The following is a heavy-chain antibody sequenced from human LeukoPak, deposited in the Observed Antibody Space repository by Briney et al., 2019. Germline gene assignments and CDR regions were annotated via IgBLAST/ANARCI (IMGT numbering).Heavy chain of an antibody. CDR2: INHSGST. J-gene: IGHJ5*02. Sequence: PSETLSLTCAVYGGSFSGYYWSWIRQPPGKGLEWIGEINHSGSTNYNPSLKSRVTISVDTSKNQFSLKLSSVTAADPAVYYCAREKGSGSYYTRNWFDPWGQGTLVTVSS. V-gene: IGHV4-34*01. CDR1: GGSFSGYY. CDR3: AREKGSGSYYTRNWFDP. D-gene: IGHD3-10*01.